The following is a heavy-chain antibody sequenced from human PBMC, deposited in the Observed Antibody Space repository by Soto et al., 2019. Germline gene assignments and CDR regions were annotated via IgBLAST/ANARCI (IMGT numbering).Heavy chain of an antibody. D-gene: IGHD6-13*01. J-gene: IGHJ4*02. V-gene: IGHV3-21*01. CDR2: ISSSSSYI. Sequence: GGSLRLSCAASGFTFSSYSMNWVRQAPGKGLEWVSSISSSSSYIYYADSVKGRFTISRDNAKNSLYLQMNSLRAEDTAVYYCAREDGSSSFSHPFDYWGQGTLVTVSS. CDR3: AREDGSSSFSHPFDY. CDR1: GFTFSSYS.